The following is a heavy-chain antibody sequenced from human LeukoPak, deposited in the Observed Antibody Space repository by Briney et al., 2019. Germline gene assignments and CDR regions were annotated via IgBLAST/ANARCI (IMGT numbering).Heavy chain of an antibody. CDR2: IKEDGSEK. Sequence: PGGSLRLSCAASGFTFSNYWMSWVRQAPGKGLEWVANIKEDGSEKYFVDSVKGRFTISRDNAKNTLYLEMNSLRGEDTAVFYCARGRGYTYAHWGQGTLVTVSS. CDR3: ARGRGYTYAH. D-gene: IGHD5-18*01. J-gene: IGHJ4*02. V-gene: IGHV3-7*01. CDR1: GFTFSNYW.